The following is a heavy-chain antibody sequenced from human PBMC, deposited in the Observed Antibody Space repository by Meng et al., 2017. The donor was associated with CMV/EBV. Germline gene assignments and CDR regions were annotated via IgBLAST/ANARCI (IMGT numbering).Heavy chain of an antibody. J-gene: IGHJ5*02. CDR3: ARIPGVYDFWSGPQGGWFDP. CDR1: GGTFSSYA. V-gene: IGHV1-69*05. D-gene: IGHD3-3*01. CDR2: IIPIFGTA. Sequence: SVKVSCKASGGTFSSYAISWVRQAPGQGLEWMGGIIPIFGTANYAQEFQGRVTITTDESTSTAYMELSSLRSEDTAVYYCARIPGVYDFWSGPQGGWFDPWGQGTLVTVSS.